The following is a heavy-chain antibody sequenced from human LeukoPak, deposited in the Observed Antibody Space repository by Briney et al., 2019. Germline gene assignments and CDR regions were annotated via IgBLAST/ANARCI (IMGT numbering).Heavy chain of an antibody. J-gene: IGHJ6*03. CDR2: IKQDGSEK. CDR3: ARVGCSSTSCYFHYYYMDV. CDR1: GFTFTTYW. Sequence: GGSLRLSCATSGFTFTTYWMNWVRQAPGKGLEWVANIKQDGSEKYYVDSVKGRFTISRDNARNSLYLQMNSLRADDTAVYYCARVGCSSTSCYFHYYYMDVWGKGTTVTVSS. V-gene: IGHV3-7*01. D-gene: IGHD2-2*01.